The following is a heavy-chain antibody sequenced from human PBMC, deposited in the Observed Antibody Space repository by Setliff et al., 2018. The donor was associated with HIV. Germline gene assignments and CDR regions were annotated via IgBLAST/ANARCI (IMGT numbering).Heavy chain of an antibody. V-gene: IGHV1-3*01. CDR1: GYTFTSYA. J-gene: IGHJ6*03. CDR3: ARDGGGPGDYYYYMDV. Sequence: ASVKVSCKASGYTFTSYAMHWVRQAPGQRLEWMGWINAGNGNTKYSQEFQGRVTITRDTSASTAYMELSRLRSDDTAVYYCARDGGGPGDYYYYMDVWAKGTTVTVSS. D-gene: IGHD3-16*01. CDR2: INAGNGNT.